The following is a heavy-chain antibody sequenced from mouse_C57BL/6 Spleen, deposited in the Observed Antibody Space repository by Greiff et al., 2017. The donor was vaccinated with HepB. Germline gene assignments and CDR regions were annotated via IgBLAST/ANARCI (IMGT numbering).Heavy chain of an antibody. CDR3: ARYDYAYLYY. V-gene: IGHV1-82*01. D-gene: IGHD2-4*01. Sequence: VQLQQSGPELVKYGASVKISCKASGYAFSSSWMNWVKQRPGKGLEWIGRIYPVDGETNYNGTFKGKATLTADKSSRTDYMQLSILTSEYSAVYFWARYDYAYLYYWGQGTTLTVAS. J-gene: IGHJ2*01. CDR1: GYAFSSSW. CDR2: IYPVDGET.